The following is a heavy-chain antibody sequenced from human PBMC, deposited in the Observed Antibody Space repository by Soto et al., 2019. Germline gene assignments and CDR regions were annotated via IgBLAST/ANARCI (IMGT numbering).Heavy chain of an antibody. D-gene: IGHD6-25*01. CDR2: ITGGST. CDR3: AKSPPNSGAYFDY. Sequence: EVQLLESGGGLVQPGESLRLSCAASGFTFSSYGMSWVRQAPGKGLEWVSAITGGSTYYADSVKGRFTISRDNSKNTLYLQMNSLRAEEKAVYYCAKSPPNSGAYFDYWGQGTLVTVSS. CDR1: GFTFSSYG. J-gene: IGHJ4*02. V-gene: IGHV3-23*01.